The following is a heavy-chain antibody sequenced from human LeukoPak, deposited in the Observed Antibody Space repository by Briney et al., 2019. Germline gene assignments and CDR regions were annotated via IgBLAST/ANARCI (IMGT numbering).Heavy chain of an antibody. J-gene: IGHJ4*02. CDR3: AKDRRLRVTQWDAFDY. Sequence: PGGSLRLSCAASGFTFSSYAMSWVRQAPGKGLEWVSGISGSGGSTYYADSVKGRFTISRDDSKNTLYLQVNSPRAEDTAVYYCAKDRRLRVTQWDAFDYWGQGTLVTAPS. D-gene: IGHD1-26*01. CDR2: ISGSGGST. V-gene: IGHV3-23*01. CDR1: GFTFSSYA.